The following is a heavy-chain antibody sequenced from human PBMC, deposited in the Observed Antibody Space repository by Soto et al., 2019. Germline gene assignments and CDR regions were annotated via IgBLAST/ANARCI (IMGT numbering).Heavy chain of an antibody. Sequence: XTLSLPCSVSGASVKSYYWSWIRQPAGKGLELIGRIFASGTTNYNPSLRSRVTLSIDTSKNQFSLKLRSLTAAYTYMYYFSTYSDTYLNWFDPWGQGTLGPVS. J-gene: IGHJ5*02. V-gene: IGHV4-4*07. D-gene: IGHD5-12*01. CDR1: GASVKSYY. CDR2: IFASGTT. CDR3: STYSDTYLNWFDP.